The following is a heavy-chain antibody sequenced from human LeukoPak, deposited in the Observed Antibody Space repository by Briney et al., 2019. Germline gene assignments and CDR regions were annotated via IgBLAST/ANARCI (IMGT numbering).Heavy chain of an antibody. CDR2: IYYSGST. D-gene: IGHD3-10*01. Sequence: SETLSLTCTVSGGSISSGDYYWSWIRQPPGKGLEWIGHIYYSGSTYYNPSLKSRVTISVDTSKNQFSLKLSSVTAADTAVYYCARVPPPYYYGSGSQWYFDLWGRGTLVTVSS. J-gene: IGHJ2*01. CDR1: GGSISSGDYY. CDR3: ARVPPPYYYGSGSQWYFDL. V-gene: IGHV4-30-4*01.